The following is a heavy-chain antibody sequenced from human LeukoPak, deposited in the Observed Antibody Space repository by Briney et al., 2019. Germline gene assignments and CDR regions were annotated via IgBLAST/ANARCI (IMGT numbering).Heavy chain of an antibody. J-gene: IGHJ5*02. CDR3: AKDRFCSSTNCPYDQ. Sequence: PGGSLRLSCAASGFTSSDYTMNWVRQAPGKGLEWVSGISVSDDSTYYADSVKGRFTMSRDNSNNMLYLQMNSLRAEDTAVYYRAKDRFCSSTNCPYDQWGQGTLVTVSS. CDR2: ISVSDDST. V-gene: IGHV3-23*01. D-gene: IGHD2-2*01. CDR1: GFTSSDYT.